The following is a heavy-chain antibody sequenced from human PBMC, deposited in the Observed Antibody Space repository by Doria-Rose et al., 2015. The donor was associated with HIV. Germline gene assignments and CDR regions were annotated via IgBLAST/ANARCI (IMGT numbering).Heavy chain of an antibody. V-gene: IGHV2-26*01. J-gene: IGHJ4*02. CDR1: GVSLSSPGMG. D-gene: IGHD6-13*01. Sequence: ITLKESGPVLVKPTETLTLTCTVSGVSLSSPGMGVSWIRQPPGKALEWLANIFSDDERSYKTSLKSRLTISRGTSKSQVVLTMTDMDPADTATYYCARIKSSRWYHKYYFDFWGQGTLVIVSA. CDR2: IFSDDER. CDR3: ARIKSSRWYHKYYFDF.